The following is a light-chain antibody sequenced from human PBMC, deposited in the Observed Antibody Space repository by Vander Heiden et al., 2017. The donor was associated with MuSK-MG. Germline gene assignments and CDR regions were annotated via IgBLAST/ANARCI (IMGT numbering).Light chain of an antibody. Sequence: DIQMTQSPSSLSASVGDRVTITCRASQGISNYLTWYQQKPGKVPKLLIYAASTLQLGVPSRFSGGGSGTEFTLTISSLQPEDVATYYCQRYDSAPRTFGQGTNVEIQ. J-gene: IGKJ1*01. CDR2: AAS. V-gene: IGKV1-27*01. CDR1: QGISNY. CDR3: QRYDSAPRT.